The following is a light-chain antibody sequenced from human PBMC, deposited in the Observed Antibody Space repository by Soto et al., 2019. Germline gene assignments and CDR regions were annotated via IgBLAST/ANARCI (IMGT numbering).Light chain of an antibody. CDR1: QSVSSY. Sequence: EIVLTQSPATPSLYPEERATLYCTASQSVSSYLAWYQQKPGQAPRLLIYDTSNSAGFFPARFSGSVSATDFTLTIYSLGPEGCAVYYCQQRSAWPLTFGGGTMVVIK. V-gene: IGKV3-11*01. CDR2: DTS. J-gene: IGKJ4*01. CDR3: QQRSAWPLT.